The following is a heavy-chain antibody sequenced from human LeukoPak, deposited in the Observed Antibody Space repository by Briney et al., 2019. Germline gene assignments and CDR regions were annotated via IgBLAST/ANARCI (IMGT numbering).Heavy chain of an antibody. D-gene: IGHD4-23*01. V-gene: IGHV4-4*07. CDR2: IYTSGSS. Sequence: SETLSLTCTVSGGSICSYYWTWIRQPAGKGLEWIGRIYTSGSSNYNPSLKSRVTMSVDTSKNQFSLKLSSVTAADTAVYYCARVGYGGDLDYWGQGTLVTVSS. CDR3: ARVGYGGDLDY. CDR1: GGSICSYY. J-gene: IGHJ4*02.